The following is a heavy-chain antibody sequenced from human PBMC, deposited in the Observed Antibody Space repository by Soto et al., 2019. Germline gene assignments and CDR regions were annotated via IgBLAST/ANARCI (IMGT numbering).Heavy chain of an antibody. CDR1: AGGLSGYA. V-gene: IGHV1-69*01. CDR3: ATTALARGYCSSHSCAPSCFGT. CDR2: IIPIFGTA. D-gene: IGHD2-2*01. Sequence: SLKLAWKAFAGGLSGYASSWGRKATGQGLEWMGGIIPIFGTANYAQKFQGRVTITADESTSTAYMELSSLRSEDTAVYYCATTALARGYCSSHSCAPSCFGTCGQGPLVPVIS. J-gene: IGHJ5*02.